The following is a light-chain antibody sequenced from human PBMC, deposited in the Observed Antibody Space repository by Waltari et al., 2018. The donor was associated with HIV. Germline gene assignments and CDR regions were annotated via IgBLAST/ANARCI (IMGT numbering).Light chain of an antibody. V-gene: IGKV1-39*01. J-gene: IGKJ1*01. CDR3: QQAYRTPPT. CDR2: AAS. Sequence: DIQMTQSPSSLSAFVGDRVTITCRASQTISTYLNWYQQRPGKAPKLLISAASTLQAGVPSRFSGSGSGTDFTLTINSLQPEDFATYYCQQAYRTPPTFGQGTKVEIK. CDR1: QTISTY.